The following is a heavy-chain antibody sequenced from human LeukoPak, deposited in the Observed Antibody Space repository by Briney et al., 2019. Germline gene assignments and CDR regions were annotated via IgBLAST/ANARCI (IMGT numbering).Heavy chain of an antibody. Sequence: GASVKVSCKAPGYTFTSYAVIWVRQVPGQGLEWMGWISGYNGNTKSSQSLQDRVIMTTDTSTRTAYMELRSLRPDDTAVYYCARVYLGIYYDGSPSPFDYWGQGTLVTVSS. CDR1: GYTFTSYA. D-gene: IGHD3-22*01. J-gene: IGHJ4*02. CDR3: ARVYLGIYYDGSPSPFDY. CDR2: ISGYNGNT. V-gene: IGHV1-18*01.